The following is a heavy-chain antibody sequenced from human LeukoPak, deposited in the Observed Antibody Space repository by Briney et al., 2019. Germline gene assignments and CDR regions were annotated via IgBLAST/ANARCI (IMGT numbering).Heavy chain of an antibody. CDR2: ISSSSSYI. V-gene: IGHV3-21*04. Sequence: PGGSLRLSCAACEFTLSSYGMPWVRQAPGKVLEWVSSISSSSSYIYYADSVKGRFAISRDNAKNSLYLQMNSLRAEDTAVYYCAKDYSSSGLVYYFDYWGQGTLVTVSS. CDR3: AKDYSSSGLVYYFDY. CDR1: EFTLSSYG. J-gene: IGHJ4*02. D-gene: IGHD6-13*01.